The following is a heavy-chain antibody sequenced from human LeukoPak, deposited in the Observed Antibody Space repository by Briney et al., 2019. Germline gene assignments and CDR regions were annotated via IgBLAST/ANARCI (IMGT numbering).Heavy chain of an antibody. CDR3: ANRGS. Sequence: GGSLRLSCAASGFTVSSDFMSWVRQVPGKGLVWVSMMHVGNREYYADSVKGRFTLSRDDSKNTLHLQMNSLTTEDTAVYYRANRGSWGQGTLVTVSS. J-gene: IGHJ4*02. CDR2: MHVGNRE. CDR1: GFTVSSDF. V-gene: IGHV3-66*02.